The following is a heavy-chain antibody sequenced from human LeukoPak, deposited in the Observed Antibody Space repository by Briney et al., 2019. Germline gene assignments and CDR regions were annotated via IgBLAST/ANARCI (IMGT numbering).Heavy chain of an antibody. V-gene: IGHV6-1*01. CDR3: AATKPGIAAAGDPVQLTEGYYGMDV. Sequence: SQTLSLTCAISGDSVSSNSAAWNWIRQSPSRGLEWLGRTYYRSKWYNDYAVSVKSRITINPDTSKNQFSLQLNSVTPEDTAAYYCAATKPGIAAAGDPVQLTEGYYGMDVWGQGTTVTVSS. CDR1: GDSVSSNSAA. D-gene: IGHD6-13*01. J-gene: IGHJ6*02. CDR2: TYYRSKWYN.